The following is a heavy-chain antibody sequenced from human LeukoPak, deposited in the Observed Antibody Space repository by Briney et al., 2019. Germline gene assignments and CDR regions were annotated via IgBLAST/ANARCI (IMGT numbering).Heavy chain of an antibody. D-gene: IGHD1-1*01. CDR1: GGSINNYY. J-gene: IGHJ5*02. Sequence: SETLSLTCTVSGGSINNYYWSWIRQTPGKGLEWIGYIYYSGSTNYNPSLKSRVTISVDTSKNQFSLKLSSVTAADTADYYCARSDWMRWFDPWGLGTLVTVSS. CDR3: ARSDWMRWFDP. CDR2: IYYSGST. V-gene: IGHV4-59*08.